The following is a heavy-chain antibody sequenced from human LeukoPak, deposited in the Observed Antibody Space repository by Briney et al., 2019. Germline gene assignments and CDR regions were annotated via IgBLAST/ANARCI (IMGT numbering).Heavy chain of an antibody. D-gene: IGHD3-10*01. CDR2: ISGDSYDT. CDR3: ARNRTGTFDF. Sequence: GASVKVSCTASGYTFRNYGINWVRQAPGQGLEWMGWISGDSYDTKYEQKLQGRVTMTTDTSTSTDYMELRSLRSDDTAVYYCARNRTGTFDFWGQGTLVTVSS. CDR1: GYTFRNYG. V-gene: IGHV1-18*01. J-gene: IGHJ4*02.